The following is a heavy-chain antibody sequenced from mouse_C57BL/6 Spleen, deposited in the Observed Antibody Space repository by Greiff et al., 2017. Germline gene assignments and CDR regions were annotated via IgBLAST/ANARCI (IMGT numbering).Heavy chain of an antibody. CDR3: TRLGYYPWWFDV. J-gene: IGHJ1*03. D-gene: IGHD2-3*01. CDR1: GFTFSDAW. CDR2: IRNKANNHAT. Sequence: EVKLVESGGGLVQPGGSMKLSCAASGFTFSDAWMDWVRQSPEKGLEWVAEIRNKANNHATYYAESVKGRFTISRDDSKSSVYLQMNSLRAEDTGIYYCTRLGYYPWWFDVWGTGTTVTVSS. V-gene: IGHV6-6*01.